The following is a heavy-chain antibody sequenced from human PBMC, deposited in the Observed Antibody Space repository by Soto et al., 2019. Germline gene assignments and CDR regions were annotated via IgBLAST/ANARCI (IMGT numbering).Heavy chain of an antibody. CDR3: ARATAVAVIDY. Sequence: ASVKVSCKASGGTFSSYTISWVRQAPGQGLEWMGRIIPILGIANYAQKFQGRVTITADKPTSTAYMELSSLRSEDTAVYYCARATAVAVIDYWGQGTLVTVSS. D-gene: IGHD6-19*01. CDR1: GGTFSSYT. V-gene: IGHV1-69*02. J-gene: IGHJ4*02. CDR2: IIPILGIA.